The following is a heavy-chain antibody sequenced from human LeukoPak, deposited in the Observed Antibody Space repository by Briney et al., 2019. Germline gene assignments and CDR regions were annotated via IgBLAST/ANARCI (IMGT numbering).Heavy chain of an antibody. Sequence: PGGSLRLSRAASGFTFSHHWMHWVRQAPGKGLVWVSHISSDESSTTYADSVKGRFTISRDNRKNTLYLQMNSLRAEDTAMYYCTRNPDGRNWFDPWGQGTLVTVSS. CDR2: ISSDESST. CDR1: GFTFSHHW. J-gene: IGHJ5*02. V-gene: IGHV3-74*01. D-gene: IGHD1-14*01. CDR3: TRNPDGRNWFDP.